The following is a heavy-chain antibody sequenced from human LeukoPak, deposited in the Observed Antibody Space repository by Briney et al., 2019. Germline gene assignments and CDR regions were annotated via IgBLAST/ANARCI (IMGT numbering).Heavy chain of an antibody. CDR2: IYYSGST. CDR1: GGSVSSGSYY. V-gene: IGHV4-61*01. J-gene: IGHJ4*02. Sequence: SETLSLTCTVSGGSVSSGSYYWSWIRQPPGKGLEWIGYIYYSGSTNYNPSLKSRVTISVDTSKNQFSLKLSSVTAADTAVYYCARAGSRGSGSYYSDYWGQGTLVTVSS. D-gene: IGHD3-10*01. CDR3: ARAGSRGSGSYYSDY.